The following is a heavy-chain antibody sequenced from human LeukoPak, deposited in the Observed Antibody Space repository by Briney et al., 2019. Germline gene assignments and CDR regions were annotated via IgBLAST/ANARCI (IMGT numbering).Heavy chain of an antibody. Sequence: GGSLRLSCAASGFTFSSYSMNWVRQAPGKGLEWVSYISSSSSTIYYADSVKGRFTISRDNSKNTLYLQMNSLRAEDTAVYYCAKDLEQWLVRVYWGQGTLVTVSS. CDR3: AKDLEQWLVRVY. D-gene: IGHD6-19*01. CDR1: GFTFSSYS. CDR2: ISSSSSTI. J-gene: IGHJ4*02. V-gene: IGHV3-48*01.